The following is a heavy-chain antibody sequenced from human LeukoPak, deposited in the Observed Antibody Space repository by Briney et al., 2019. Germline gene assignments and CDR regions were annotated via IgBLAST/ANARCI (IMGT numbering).Heavy chain of an antibody. V-gene: IGHV1-2*02. CDR2: INPNSGGT. D-gene: IGHD2-2*01. CDR1: GYTFTGYY. J-gene: IGHJ5*02. CDR3: ARDLVVVPAAINWFDP. Sequence: ASVKVSCKASGYTFTGYYMQWVRQAPRQGLEWMGWINPNSGGTNYAQKFQGRVTMTRDTSISTAYMELSRLRSDDTAVYYCARDLVVVPAAINWFDPWGQGTLVTVSS.